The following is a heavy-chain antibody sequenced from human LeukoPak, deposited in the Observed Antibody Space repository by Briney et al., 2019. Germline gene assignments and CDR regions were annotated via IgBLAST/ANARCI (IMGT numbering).Heavy chain of an antibody. V-gene: IGHV3-30*18. J-gene: IGHJ4*02. CDR3: ANSYYDILTGYLGSLDY. CDR1: GFTFSSYG. D-gene: IGHD3-9*01. CDR2: ISYDGSNK. Sequence: GGSLLLSCAASGFTFSSYGMHWGRQAPGKGLEWVAVISYDGSNKYYADSVKGRFTISRDNSKTTLYLQMNSLRAEDTAVYYCANSYYDILTGYLGSLDYWGQGTLVTVSS.